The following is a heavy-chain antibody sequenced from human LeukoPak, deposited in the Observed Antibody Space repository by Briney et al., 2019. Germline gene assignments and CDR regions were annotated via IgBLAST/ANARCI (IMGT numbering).Heavy chain of an antibody. D-gene: IGHD3-10*01. CDR3: ASLGAFDS. CDR2: TYGGTT. J-gene: IGHJ4*02. Sequence: SSETLSPTCRVSGDSINNGNYYWNWIRQPAGKGLEWFGRTYGGTTIYNPSLKSRITISVDTTKNQFSQKLNSVTAADTAVYYCASLGAFDSWGQGTLVTVSS. V-gene: IGHV4-61*02. CDR1: GDSINNGNYY.